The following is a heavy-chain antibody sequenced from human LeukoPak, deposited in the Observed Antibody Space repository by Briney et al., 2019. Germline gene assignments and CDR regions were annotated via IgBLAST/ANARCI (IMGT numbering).Heavy chain of an antibody. CDR2: MNANSGNT. V-gene: IGHV1-8*01. CDR3: AGGASRSFDF. J-gene: IGHJ4*02. CDR1: GYTFTSYD. Sequence: ASVKVSCKASGYTFTSYDINWVRQAPGQGLEWMGWMNANSGNTGYAQRFQDRVTFTRDTSINTAYMELSSLRSEDTAVYYCAGGASRSFDFWGQGTLVTVSS.